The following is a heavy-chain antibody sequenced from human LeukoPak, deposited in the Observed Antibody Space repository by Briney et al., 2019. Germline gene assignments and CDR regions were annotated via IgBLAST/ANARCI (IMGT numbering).Heavy chain of an antibody. J-gene: IGHJ4*02. V-gene: IGHV3-30*03. Sequence: GGSLRLSCEPSGLTFSRHGMHWVRQAPGKGLEWVAIISNDGSRKYYAHSVEGRFTISRDNSKNTLYLQMDSLRAEDTAVYYCARDRAWNYFDYWGQGTLVTVSS. CDR2: ISNDGSRK. CDR1: GLTFSRHG. D-gene: IGHD3-3*01. CDR3: ARDRAWNYFDY.